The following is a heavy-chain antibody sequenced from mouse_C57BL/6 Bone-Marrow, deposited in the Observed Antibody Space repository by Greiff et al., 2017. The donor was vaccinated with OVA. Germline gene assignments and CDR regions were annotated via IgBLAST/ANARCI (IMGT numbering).Heavy chain of an antibody. Sequence: VQLQQSGAELARPGASVKLSCKASGYTFTSYGISWVKQRTGQGLEWIGEIYPRSGNTYYNEKFKGKATLTADKSSSTAYMELRSLTSEDAAVYFCARLDSSGRVAYWGQGTLVTVSA. V-gene: IGHV1-81*01. CDR3: ARLDSSGRVAY. D-gene: IGHD3-2*02. J-gene: IGHJ3*01. CDR1: GYTFTSYG. CDR2: IYPRSGNT.